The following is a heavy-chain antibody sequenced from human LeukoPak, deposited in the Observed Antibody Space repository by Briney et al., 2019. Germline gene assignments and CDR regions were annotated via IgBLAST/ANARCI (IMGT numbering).Heavy chain of an antibody. CDR2: VYSTGNT. CDR1: GVSVGSGGYY. CDR3: ARTKSQSGSYRYYFDY. D-gene: IGHD1-26*01. J-gene: IGHJ4*02. V-gene: IGHV4-61*08. Sequence: SETLSLTCAVSGVSVGSGGYYWTWIRQPPGKGLEWIGYVYSTGNTNYNPFLKSRVTVSLDPSKNRFSLRLSSVTAADTATYYCARTKSQSGSYRYYFDYWGEGVLVTVSS.